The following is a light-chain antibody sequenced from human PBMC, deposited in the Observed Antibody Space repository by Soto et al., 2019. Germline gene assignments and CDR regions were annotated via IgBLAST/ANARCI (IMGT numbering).Light chain of an antibody. CDR2: GAS. CDR3: QQYNNWPPIT. Sequence: EVVMTQSPATLSVSLGDRATLSCRASQSVSSNLAWYQQKPGQAPRLLIYGASTRATGIPARFSGSGSGTEFTLTISSLQSEDFAVYYCQQYNNWPPITFGGGTKVDIK. V-gene: IGKV3-15*01. CDR1: QSVSSN. J-gene: IGKJ4*01.